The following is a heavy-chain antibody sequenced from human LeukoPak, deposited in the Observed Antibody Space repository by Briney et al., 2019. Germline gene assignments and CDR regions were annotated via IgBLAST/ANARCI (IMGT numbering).Heavy chain of an antibody. J-gene: IGHJ4*02. V-gene: IGHV3-33*06. CDR1: GFTFSRNG. CDR3: AKSTGGGTTGPFDY. D-gene: IGHD1-7*01. CDR2: IWYDGSNK. Sequence: GGSLRLSCAASGFTFSRNGIHWVRQAPGKGLEWVAVIWYDGSNKYYADSVKRRFTISRDNSKNTLYLQMNSLRREDTAVYYCAKSTGGGTTGPFDYWGQGTLVTVSS.